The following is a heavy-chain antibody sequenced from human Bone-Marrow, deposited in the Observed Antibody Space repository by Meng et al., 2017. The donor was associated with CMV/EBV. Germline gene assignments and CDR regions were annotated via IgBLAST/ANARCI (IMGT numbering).Heavy chain of an antibody. CDR1: GFRFDDYG. Sequence: RGSLTLSCAASGFRFDDYGMHWVRQTPGKGLEWVAFIRPDGTNKFYEDSVSGRFTISRDNSENTVYLQTNSLRPEEPAVYYCAKDLLLCRGPNAYFDYWGQGTLVTVSS. CDR3: AKDLLLCRGPNAYFDY. D-gene: IGHD3-10*02. V-gene: IGHV3-30*02. CDR2: IRPDGTNK. J-gene: IGHJ4*02.